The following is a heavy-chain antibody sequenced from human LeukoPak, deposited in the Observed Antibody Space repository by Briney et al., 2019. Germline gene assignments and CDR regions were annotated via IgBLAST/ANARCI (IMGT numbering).Heavy chain of an antibody. J-gene: IGHJ4*02. V-gene: IGHV3-23*01. CDR3: AKGQTGEGYFDY. CDR2: ISGSGGST. Sequence: PGGSLRLSCAASGFTFSSYAMSWVRQAPGKGLEWVSAISGSGGSTYYADSVKGRFTISRDNTKNTLYLQMNSLRAEDTAVYYCAKGQTGEGYFDYWGQGTLVTVSS. CDR1: GFTFSSYA. D-gene: IGHD7-27*01.